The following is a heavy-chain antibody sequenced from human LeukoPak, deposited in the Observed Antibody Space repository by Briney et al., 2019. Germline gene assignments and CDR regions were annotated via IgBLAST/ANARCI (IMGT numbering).Heavy chain of an antibody. CDR3: ARPRGYTYGYEAFDI. D-gene: IGHD5-18*01. CDR1: GGSISNNNW. V-gene: IGHV4-39*01. J-gene: IGHJ3*02. Sequence: SGTLSLTCGVSGGSISNNNWWSWIRQPPGKGLEWIGSISYSGNTYNNPSLKSRVTISVDTSKNEFSLKLSSVTAADTAVYYCARPRGYTYGYEAFDIWGQGTMVTVSS. CDR2: ISYSGNT.